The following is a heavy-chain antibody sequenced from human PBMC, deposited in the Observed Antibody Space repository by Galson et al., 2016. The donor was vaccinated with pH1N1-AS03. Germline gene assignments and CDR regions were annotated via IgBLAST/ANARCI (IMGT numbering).Heavy chain of an antibody. Sequence: SLRLSCAVSGFTFSSYGMHWVRQAPGKGLEWVAVIYYDGNNKYYADSVKGRFTISRDNSKNTLYLQMNSLRAEDTAVYYCARDRVGATLLDYWDQGTLVTVSS. CDR2: IYYDGNNK. V-gene: IGHV3-33*01. D-gene: IGHD1-26*01. CDR3: ARDRVGATLLDY. J-gene: IGHJ4*02. CDR1: GFTFSSYG.